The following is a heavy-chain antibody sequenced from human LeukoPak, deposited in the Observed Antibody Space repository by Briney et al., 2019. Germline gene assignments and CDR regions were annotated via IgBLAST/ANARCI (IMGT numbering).Heavy chain of an antibody. Sequence: GGSLRLSCAASGFTFSSYSMNWVRQAPGKGLEGVSYISSSSTTIYYADSVKGRFNISRDNAKNSLDLQMNSLRAENTAVYYCARGVEPLAANTLAYWGQGTLVTVSS. D-gene: IGHD1-14*01. CDR3: ARGVEPLAANTLAY. V-gene: IGHV3-48*01. CDR2: ISSSSTTI. J-gene: IGHJ4*02. CDR1: GFTFSSYS.